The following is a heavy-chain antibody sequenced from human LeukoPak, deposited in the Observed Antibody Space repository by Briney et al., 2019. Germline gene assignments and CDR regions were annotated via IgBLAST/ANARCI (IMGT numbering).Heavy chain of an antibody. Sequence: GGSLRLSCAASGFTFSSYSMNWVRQAPGKGLEWVSSISSSSSYIYYADSVKGRFTISRDNAKNSLYLQMKSLRAEDTAVYYCARDLHYYDSSGLLTRGAFDIWGQGTMVTVSS. CDR3: ARDLHYYDSSGLLTRGAFDI. V-gene: IGHV3-21*04. CDR2: ISSSSSYI. J-gene: IGHJ3*02. CDR1: GFTFSSYS. D-gene: IGHD3-22*01.